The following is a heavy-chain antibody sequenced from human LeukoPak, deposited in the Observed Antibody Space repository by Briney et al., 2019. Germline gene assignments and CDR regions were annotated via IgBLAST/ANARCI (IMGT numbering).Heavy chain of an antibody. Sequence: PSETLSLTCAVYGGSFSGYYWSWIRQAPGKGLEWVSSISSSSSYIYYADSVKGRFTISRDNAKNSLYLQMNSLRAEDTAVYYCARGRGYYFDYWGQGTLVTVSS. CDR1: GGSFSGYY. V-gene: IGHV3-21*01. D-gene: IGHD3-16*01. J-gene: IGHJ4*02. CDR3: ARGRGYYFDY. CDR2: ISSSSSYI.